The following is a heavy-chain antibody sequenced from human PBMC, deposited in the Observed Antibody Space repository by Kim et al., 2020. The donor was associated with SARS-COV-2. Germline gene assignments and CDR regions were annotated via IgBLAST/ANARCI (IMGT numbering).Heavy chain of an antibody. V-gene: IGHV4-34*01. CDR2: INHSGST. CDR1: GGSFSGYY. J-gene: IGHJ4*02. CDR3: ARGKKITTRSQNCGY. Sequence: SETLSLTCAVYGGSFSGYYWSWIRQPPGKGLEWLGEINHSGSTNYNPSLTSRVTISVDTYKNQFSLKLSAVTAADTAVYYCARGKKITTRSQNCGYWGQGTLVTVSS. D-gene: IGHD3-16*01.